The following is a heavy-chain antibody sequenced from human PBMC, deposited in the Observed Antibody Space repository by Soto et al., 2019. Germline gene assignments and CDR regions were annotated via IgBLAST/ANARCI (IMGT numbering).Heavy chain of an antibody. D-gene: IGHD5-18*01. V-gene: IGHV2-5*02. CDR3: AHTVNAQLWSDFDY. Sequence: QITLKESGPTLVKPTQTLTLTCAFSGFSLSTSGVGVGWIRQPPGKALEWLALIYWDDDKRYSPSLRSRLTITKDTSKNQVVLTMTNMDPVDTATYYCAHTVNAQLWSDFDYWGQGTLVTVSS. CDR2: IYWDDDK. CDR1: GFSLSTSGVG. J-gene: IGHJ4*02.